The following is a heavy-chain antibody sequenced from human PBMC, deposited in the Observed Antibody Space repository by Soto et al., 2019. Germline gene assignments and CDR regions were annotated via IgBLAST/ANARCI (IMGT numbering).Heavy chain of an antibody. Sequence: PSETLSLTCTVSGGSLSHFYWSWIRQSPEKGLEWIGYMYSSGSTNYNPSLNSRVTMSLDMSQNQFSLRLRSVTAADTAVYYCTRGPGREGYNLRDFPHWGQGTQVTVSS. CDR3: TRGPGREGYNLRDFPH. V-gene: IGHV4-59*01. CDR1: GGSLSHFY. D-gene: IGHD5-12*01. CDR2: MYSSGST. J-gene: IGHJ1*01.